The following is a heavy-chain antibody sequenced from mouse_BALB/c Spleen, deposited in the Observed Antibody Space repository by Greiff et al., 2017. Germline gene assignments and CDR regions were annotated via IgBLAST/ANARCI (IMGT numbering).Heavy chain of an antibody. CDR3: ARVRGSSYGFDY. V-gene: IGHV3-6*02. J-gene: IGHJ2*01. CDR2: ISYDGSN. D-gene: IGHD1-1*01. CDR1: GYSITSGYY. Sequence: DVQLQESGPGLVKPSQSLSLTCSVTGYSITSGYYWNWIRQFPGNKLEWMGYISYDGSNNYNPSLKNRISITRDTSKNQFFLKLNSVTTEDTATYYCARVRGSSYGFDYWGQGTTLTVSS.